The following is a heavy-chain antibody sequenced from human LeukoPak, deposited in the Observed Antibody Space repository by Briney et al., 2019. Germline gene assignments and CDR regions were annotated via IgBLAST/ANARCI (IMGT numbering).Heavy chain of an antibody. D-gene: IGHD3-10*01. CDR3: ARVSRGGSGSGAFDI. CDR2: IYYGGST. CDR1: NGTISSYDSY. V-gene: IGHV4-30-4*01. J-gene: IGHJ3*02. Sequence: SETLSLTCTASNGTISSYDSYWSWIRHPPGMGLNRFRYIYYGGSTDSTPSLKSRVTISVDTSKNQFSLRLTSVTAADTAVYYCARVSRGGSGSGAFDIWGQGTMVTVSS.